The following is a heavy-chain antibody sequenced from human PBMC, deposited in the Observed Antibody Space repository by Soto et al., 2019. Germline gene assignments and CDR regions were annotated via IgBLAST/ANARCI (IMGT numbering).Heavy chain of an antibody. V-gene: IGHV1-18*01. CDR2: ISAYNGNT. J-gene: IGHJ6*03. CDR3: ARVVARGYYYYYMDV. CDR1: GYTFTSYG. Sequence: AASVKVSCKASGYTFTSYGISWVRQAPGQGLEWMGWISAYNGNTNYAQKLQGRVTMTTDTSTSTAYMELRSLRSDDTAVYYCARVVARGYYYYYMDVWGKGTTVTVSS. D-gene: IGHD2-15*01.